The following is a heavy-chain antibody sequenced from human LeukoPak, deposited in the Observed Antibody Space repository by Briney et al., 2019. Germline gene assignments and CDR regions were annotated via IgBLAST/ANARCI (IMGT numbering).Heavy chain of an antibody. CDR2: IRFDGSNE. J-gene: IGHJ4*02. V-gene: IGHV3-30*02. CDR1: GFTFSSYG. Sequence: GGSLRLSCATSGFTFSSYGMHWVRQAPGKGLEWVSFIRFDGSNEYYADSVKGRFTISRDNSKNTLYLQMNSLRAEDTAVYFCSKDAGVKWASLYARLIYRGQGTLVTVSS. D-gene: IGHD3-16*01. CDR3: SKDAGVKWASLYARLIY.